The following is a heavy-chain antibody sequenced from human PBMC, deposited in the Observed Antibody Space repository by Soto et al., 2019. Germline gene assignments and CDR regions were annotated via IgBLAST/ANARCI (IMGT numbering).Heavy chain of an antibody. Sequence: QVQLVQSGAEVKKPGASVKVSCKASGYTFTSYDIIWVRQATGQGLEWMGWMNPSTGNTDSAEKSQGRLTMTRNTPISTGYMELSSQSFADTAVYYCARGRIIVAGGFDTWGQGPLFTVSS. CDR1: GYTFTSYD. CDR2: MNPSTGNT. D-gene: IGHD6-19*01. V-gene: IGHV1-8*01. J-gene: IGHJ5*02. CDR3: ARGRIIVAGGFDT.